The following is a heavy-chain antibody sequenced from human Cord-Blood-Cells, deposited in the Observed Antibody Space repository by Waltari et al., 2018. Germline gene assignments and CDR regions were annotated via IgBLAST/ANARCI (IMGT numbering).Heavy chain of an antibody. D-gene: IGHD1-26*01. V-gene: IGHV1-2*02. CDR3: ARGLVGATYPEYFQH. CDR2: INPNSGGT. Sequence: QVQLVQSGAEGKKPGASVQVSCKASGYTRTGYYTVWHREAPGPGRAWMGWINPNSGGTNNAQKFQGRVTMTRDTSISTAYMELSRLRADDTAVYCCARGLVGATYPEYFQHWGQGTLVTVSS. J-gene: IGHJ1*01. CDR1: GYTRTGYY.